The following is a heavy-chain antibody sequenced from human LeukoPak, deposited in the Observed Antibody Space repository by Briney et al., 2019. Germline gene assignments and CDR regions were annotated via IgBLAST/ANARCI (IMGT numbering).Heavy chain of an antibody. J-gene: IGHJ4*02. Sequence: SETLSLTCTVSGGSTSSSNYYWGWIRQPPGKGLEWIGGIHYSGNTYYNPSLKSRVTISIDTSKNQFSLKLSSVTAADTAVYYCARLGAGPTYYVFWSGYSSFYFDYWGQGTLVTVSS. V-gene: IGHV4-39*01. CDR3: ARLGAGPTYYVFWSGYSSFYFDY. D-gene: IGHD3-3*01. CDR2: IHYSGNT. CDR1: GGSTSSSNYY.